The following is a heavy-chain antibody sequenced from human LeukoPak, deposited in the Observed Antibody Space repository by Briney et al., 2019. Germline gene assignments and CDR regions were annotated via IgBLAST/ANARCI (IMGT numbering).Heavy chain of an antibody. CDR1: GFTFSSYA. Sequence: GGSLRLSCAASGFTFSSYAMHWVRQAPGKGLEWVAFISYDGSNKYYADSVKGRFTISRDNSKNTLYLQMNSLRAEDTAVYYCASPYYYDSSGYYLDYWGQGTLVTVSS. CDR2: ISYDGSNK. V-gene: IGHV3-30*04. D-gene: IGHD3-22*01. CDR3: ASPYYYDSSGYYLDY. J-gene: IGHJ4*02.